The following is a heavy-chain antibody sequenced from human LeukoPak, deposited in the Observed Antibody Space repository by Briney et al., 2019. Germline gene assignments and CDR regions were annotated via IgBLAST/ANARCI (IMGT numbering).Heavy chain of an antibody. CDR3: ARGQLPPLY. D-gene: IGHD2-2*01. CDR1: GFTFTNYD. V-gene: IGHV1-8*01. J-gene: IGHJ4*02. Sequence: ASVKVSCKATGFTFTNYDINWVRQATGQGLEWMGWMNPINGNTGYAQKFQGRVTMTRNTSISTAYMELSSLRSEDTAVYYCARGQLPPLYWGQGTLVTVSS. CDR2: MNPINGNT.